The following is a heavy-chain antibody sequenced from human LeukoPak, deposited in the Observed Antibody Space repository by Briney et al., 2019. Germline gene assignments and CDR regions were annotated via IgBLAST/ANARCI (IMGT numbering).Heavy chain of an antibody. D-gene: IGHD1-26*01. J-gene: IGHJ4*02. CDR2: IYSGGST. V-gene: IGHV3-66*02. Sequence: GESLRLSCAASGFTFSSYAMSWVRQAPGKGLEWVSVIYSGGSTYYADSVKGRFTISRDNSKNTLYLQMNSLRAEDTALYYCARKYSGSSYYFDYWGQGTLVTVSS. CDR3: ARKYSGSSYYFDY. CDR1: GFTFSSYA.